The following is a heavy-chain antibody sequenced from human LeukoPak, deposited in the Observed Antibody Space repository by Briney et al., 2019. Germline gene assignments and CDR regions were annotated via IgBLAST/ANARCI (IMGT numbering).Heavy chain of an antibody. Sequence: GGSLRLSCAASGFTFSSYNMNWVRQAPGKGLEWVACISEGSNYIYYADSMKGRFTISRDNAKNSLYLEMNSLRAEDTAVYHCVRDSDTYGDHTTRRFDSWGQGTLVTVSS. CDR1: GFTFSSYN. CDR2: ISEGSNYI. V-gene: IGHV3-21*01. D-gene: IGHD4-17*01. J-gene: IGHJ4*02. CDR3: VRDSDTYGDHTTRRFDS.